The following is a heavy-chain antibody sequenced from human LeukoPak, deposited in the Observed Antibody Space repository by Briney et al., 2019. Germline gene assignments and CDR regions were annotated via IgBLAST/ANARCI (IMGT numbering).Heavy chain of an antibody. Sequence: GGSLRLSCAASGFSISTYWIHWVRQAPGKGLVWVSRINPDGSTTYYADSVKGRITISRDNAKNSLYLQMNSLRAEDTAVYYCARDKDVGPTILVYWGQGTLVTVSS. V-gene: IGHV3-74*01. CDR2: INPDGSTT. D-gene: IGHD1-26*01. CDR3: ARDKDVGPTILVY. J-gene: IGHJ4*02. CDR1: GFSISTYW.